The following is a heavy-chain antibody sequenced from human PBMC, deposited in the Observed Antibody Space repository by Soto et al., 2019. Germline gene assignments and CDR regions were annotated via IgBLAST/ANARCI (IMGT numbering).Heavy chain of an antibody. CDR2: IYYSGST. D-gene: IGHD6-13*01. V-gene: IGHV4-39*01. J-gene: IGHJ4*02. CDR3: ASDSSSWYFSDY. Sequence: QLQLQESGPGLVKPSETLSLTCTASGGSISSSSYYWGWIRQPPGKGLEWIRSIYYSGSTYYNPSLKSRVTISVDTSKNQFSLKLSSVTAADTAVYYCASDSSSWYFSDYWGQGTLVTVSS. CDR1: GGSISSSSYY.